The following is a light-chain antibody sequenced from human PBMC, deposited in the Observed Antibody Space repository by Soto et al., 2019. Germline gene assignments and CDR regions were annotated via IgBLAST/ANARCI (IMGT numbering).Light chain of an antibody. CDR1: ISNIGNNY. CDR2: RND. CDR3: PAWDDTVRSYV. V-gene: IGLV1-47*01. Sequence: QSVLTQPSSVSGTPGQGVTISCSGSISNIGNNYVYWFQQLPGTAPKVLSNRNDQRPSGVPDRFSGSKSGTSASLAISGLRSEDEADYYCPAWDDTVRSYVFGTGTKLTVL. J-gene: IGLJ1*01.